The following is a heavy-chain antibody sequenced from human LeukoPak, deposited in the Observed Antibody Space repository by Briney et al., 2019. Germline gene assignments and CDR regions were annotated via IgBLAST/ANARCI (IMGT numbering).Heavy chain of an antibody. Sequence: SLKVSCKTSGGTFSIYAINWVRQAPGQGLEWLGGITPVLGTSNYAQRFQGRVTIIADESTSTAYMELSSLRSEDTAVYYCARGLVTKFVTWGQGTMVTVSS. J-gene: IGHJ3*02. CDR3: ARGLVTKFVT. CDR1: GGTFSIYA. V-gene: IGHV1-69*13. CDR2: ITPVLGTS. D-gene: IGHD3-9*01.